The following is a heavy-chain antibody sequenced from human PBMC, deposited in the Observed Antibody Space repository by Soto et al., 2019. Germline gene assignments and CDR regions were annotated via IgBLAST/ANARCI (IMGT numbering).Heavy chain of an antibody. J-gene: IGHJ4*02. D-gene: IGHD6-19*01. CDR2: INGRGSST. V-gene: IGHV3-23*01. CDR3: AKTEQWLITSVDY. CDR1: GFTFSSYA. Sequence: EVQLLESGGGLVQPGGSLRLSCVASGFTFSSYAMSWVRQAPGKGLEWVSGINGRGSSTYYADSVKGRFIISRDNSKNTLSLQMSSLRAEDTAVYYCAKTEQWLITSVDYWGQGTLVTVSS.